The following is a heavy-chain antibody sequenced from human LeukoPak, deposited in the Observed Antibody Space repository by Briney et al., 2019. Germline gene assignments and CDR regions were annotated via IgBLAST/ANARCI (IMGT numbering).Heavy chain of an antibody. Sequence: HPGGSLRLSCAASGFTFSSYEMNWVRQAPGKGLEWVSYISSSGSTIYYADSVKGRFTISRDNAKNSLYLQMNSLRAEDTAVYYCARDYYDSSGYYIGAYYFDYWGQGTLVTVSS. D-gene: IGHD3-22*01. V-gene: IGHV3-48*03. CDR3: ARDYYDSSGYYIGAYYFDY. J-gene: IGHJ4*02. CDR2: ISSSGSTI. CDR1: GFTFSSYE.